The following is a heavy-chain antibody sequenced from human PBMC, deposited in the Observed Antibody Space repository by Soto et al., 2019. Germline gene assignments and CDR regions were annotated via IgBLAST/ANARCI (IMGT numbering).Heavy chain of an antibody. V-gene: IGHV3-23*01. CDR3: AKSDSSGWYGGYAFDI. Sequence: EVQLLKSGGGLVQPGGSLRLSCAASGFTFSSYAMSWVRQAPGKGLEWVSAISGSGGSTYYADSVKGRFTISRDNSKNTLYLQMNSLRAEDTAVYYCAKSDSSGWYGGYAFDIWGQGTMVTVSS. CDR1: GFTFSSYA. J-gene: IGHJ3*02. D-gene: IGHD6-19*01. CDR2: ISGSGGST.